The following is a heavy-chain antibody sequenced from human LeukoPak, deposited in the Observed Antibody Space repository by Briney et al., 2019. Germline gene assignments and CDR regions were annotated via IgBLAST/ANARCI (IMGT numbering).Heavy chain of an antibody. Sequence: SQTLSLTCTVSGGSISSSSYYWGWIRQPPGKGLEWIGSIYYSGSTYYNPSLKSRVTISVDTSKNQFSLKLSSVTAADTAVYYCARVPTVVKASYYFDYWGQGTLVTVSS. CDR3: ARVPTVVKASYYFDY. D-gene: IGHD4-23*01. J-gene: IGHJ4*02. V-gene: IGHV4-39*07. CDR2: IYYSGST. CDR1: GGSISSSSYY.